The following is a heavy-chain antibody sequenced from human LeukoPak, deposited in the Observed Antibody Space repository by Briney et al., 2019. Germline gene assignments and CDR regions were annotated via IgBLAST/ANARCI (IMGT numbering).Heavy chain of an antibody. J-gene: IGHJ6*03. V-gene: IGHV3-30*02. CDR1: GFTFSSYG. Sequence: GGSLRLSCAASGFTFSSYGMHWVRQAPGKGLEWVAFIRYDGSNKYYADSVKGRFTISRDNSKNTLYLQMNSLRAEDTAVYYCAKDRVAVAGTGYYYYMDVWGKGTTVTISS. CDR3: AKDRVAVAGTGYYYYMDV. CDR2: IRYDGSNK. D-gene: IGHD6-19*01.